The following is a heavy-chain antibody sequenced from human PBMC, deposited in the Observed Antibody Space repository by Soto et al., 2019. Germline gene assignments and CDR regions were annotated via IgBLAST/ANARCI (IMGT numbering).Heavy chain of an antibody. CDR1: GYTFSSYY. V-gene: IGHV1-46*01. Sequence: VASVKVSCKASGYTFSSYYMHWVRQAPGEGLEWMGIINPSGGSTSYAQKFQGRVTMTRDTSTSTVYMELSSLRSEDTAVYYCARDIVVVPAAIPGMDVWGQGTTVTVSS. J-gene: IGHJ6*02. CDR3: ARDIVVVPAAIPGMDV. D-gene: IGHD2-2*01. CDR2: INPSGGST.